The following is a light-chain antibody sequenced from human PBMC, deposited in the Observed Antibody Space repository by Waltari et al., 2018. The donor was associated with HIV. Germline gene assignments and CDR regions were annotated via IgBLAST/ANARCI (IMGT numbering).Light chain of an antibody. J-gene: IGLJ1*01. CDR1: SSNIGSNY. CDR2: RNN. CDR3: AAWDDSLSGYV. Sequence: QSVLTQPPSASGTPGQRVTISCSGSSSNIGSNYVYWYQPLPGTAPKLLIFRNNQRPSGVPDRFSGSKSGTSASLAISGLRSEDEAEYYCAAWDDSLSGYVFGTGTKVTVL. V-gene: IGLV1-47*01.